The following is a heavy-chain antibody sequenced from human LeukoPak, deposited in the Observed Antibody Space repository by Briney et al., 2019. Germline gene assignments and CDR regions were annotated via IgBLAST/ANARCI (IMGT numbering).Heavy chain of an antibody. CDR1: GFIFSTYD. D-gene: IGHD2-2*01. CDR3: AAMRPCSSTTCNPFDK. V-gene: IGHV3-21*01. J-gene: IGHJ4*02. Sequence: PGGSLRLSCAASGFIFSTYDMNWVRQAPGKGLEWVSLITTGSHYIYYADSVKGRFTISRDNAKSSLFLQMNSLRADDTAVYYCAAMRPCSSTTCNPFDKWGQGTLVTVSS. CDR2: ITTGSHYI.